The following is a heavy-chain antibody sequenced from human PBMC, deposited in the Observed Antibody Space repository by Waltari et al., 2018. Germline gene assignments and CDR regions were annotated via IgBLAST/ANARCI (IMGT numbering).Heavy chain of an antibody. J-gene: IGHJ4*02. CDR2: IYHSGST. CDR1: GNTFTSYA. Sequence: QVQLVQSGAEVKKPGASVKVSCKASGNTFTSYAMHWVRQAPGRGLEWIGEIYHSGSTNYNPSLKSRVTISVDKSKNQFSLKLSSVTAADTAGYYWAREGYYDSSGYYPYYFDYWGQGTLVTVSS. CDR3: AREGYYDSSGYYPYYFDY. D-gene: IGHD3-22*01. V-gene: IGHV4-4*02.